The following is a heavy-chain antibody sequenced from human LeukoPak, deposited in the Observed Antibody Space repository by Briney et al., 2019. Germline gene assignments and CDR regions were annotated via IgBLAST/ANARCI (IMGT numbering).Heavy chain of an antibody. CDR3: ARRGVGRLLAAAFDI. CDR2: IYYSGST. CDR1: GGSMSSYY. Sequence: SETLSLTCTVSGGSMSSYYWSWIRQPPGKGLEWIGYIYYSGSTKYNPSLKSRVTISVDTSKNQFSLKLSSVTAADTAVYYCARRGVGRLLAAAFDIWGQGTMVTVSS. J-gene: IGHJ3*02. V-gene: IGHV4-59*12. D-gene: IGHD3-22*01.